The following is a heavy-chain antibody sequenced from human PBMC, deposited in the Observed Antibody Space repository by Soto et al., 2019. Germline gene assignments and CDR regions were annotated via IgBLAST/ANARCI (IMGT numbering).Heavy chain of an antibody. CDR2: ISYDGSNK. V-gene: IGHV3-30-3*01. D-gene: IGHD6-6*01. CDR3: ARVAARPGVGYYYYGMDV. J-gene: IGHJ6*02. CDR1: GFTFSSYA. Sequence: GGSLRLSCAASGFTFSSYAMHWVRQAPGKGLEWVAVISYDGSNKYYADSVKGRFTISRDNSKNTLYLQMNSLRAEDTAVYYCARVAARPGVGYYYYGMDVWGQGTTVTVSS.